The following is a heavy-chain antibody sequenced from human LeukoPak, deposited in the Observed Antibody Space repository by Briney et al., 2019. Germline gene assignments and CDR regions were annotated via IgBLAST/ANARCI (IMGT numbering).Heavy chain of an antibody. Sequence: GRSLRLSCAASGFTFSSYGMHWVRQAPGKGLEWVAVISYDGSNKYYADSVKGRFTISRDNSKNTLYLQMNSLRAEDTAVYNCARGDYYGSGSYYNDLDYWGQGTLVTVSS. D-gene: IGHD3-10*01. CDR3: ARGDYYGSGSYYNDLDY. CDR1: GFTFSSYG. CDR2: ISYDGSNK. J-gene: IGHJ4*02. V-gene: IGHV3-30*03.